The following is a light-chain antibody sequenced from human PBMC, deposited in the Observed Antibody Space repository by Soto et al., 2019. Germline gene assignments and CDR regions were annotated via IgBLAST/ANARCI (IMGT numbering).Light chain of an antibody. CDR1: SIDIGAYKY. Sequence: QSALTQPASVSGSPGQSITISCTGTSIDIGAYKYVAWYQQQSGQAPKLMTYEVNNRPSGVSNRFSGSKSGNTASLTIAGLQAEDEADYYCCSYTSSNTVVFGGGTKLTVL. CDR3: CSYTSSNTVV. CDR2: EVN. J-gene: IGLJ3*02. V-gene: IGLV2-14*01.